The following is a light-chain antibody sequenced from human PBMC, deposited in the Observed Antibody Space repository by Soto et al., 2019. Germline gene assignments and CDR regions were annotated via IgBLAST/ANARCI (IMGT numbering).Light chain of an antibody. J-gene: IGLJ2*01. Sequence: QSALTQPASVSGSPGQSITVSCTGINSDFGIYNLVSWYQHHPGKAPKLVIYEGTKRPSGVSSRFSGSKSGNTASLTISGLQAEDEGDYYCCSYTSNTVVFGGGTQLTFL. CDR3: CSYTSNTVV. CDR1: NSDFGIYNL. V-gene: IGLV2-23*01. CDR2: EGT.